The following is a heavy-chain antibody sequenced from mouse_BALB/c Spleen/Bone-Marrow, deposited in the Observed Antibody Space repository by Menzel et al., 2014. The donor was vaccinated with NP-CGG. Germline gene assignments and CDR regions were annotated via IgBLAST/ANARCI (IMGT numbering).Heavy chain of an antibody. CDR1: GFTFSSYT. D-gene: IGHD1-2*01. Sequence: EVQLVESGGGLVKPGGSLKLSCAASGFTFSSYTMSWVRQTPEKRLEWVATITSGGSYTYYPDSVKGRFTISRDNAKNTLYLQMSSLKSEDTAMYYCTRDNGPFDYWGQGTTLTGSS. J-gene: IGHJ2*01. CDR2: ITSGGSYT. V-gene: IGHV5-6-4*01. CDR3: TRDNGPFDY.